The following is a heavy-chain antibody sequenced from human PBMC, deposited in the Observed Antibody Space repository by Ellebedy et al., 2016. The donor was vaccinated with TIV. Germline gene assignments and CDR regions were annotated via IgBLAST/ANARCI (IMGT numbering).Heavy chain of an antibody. Sequence: SVKVSXKASGGTFSRSAIGWVRQAPGQGLEWMGGIIPLFGTASYAKKFQGRVTITAEESTSTAYMELSSLRFEDTAVYYCARGGVEVTAIRWYFDLWGRGTLVTVSS. CDR1: GGTFSRSA. D-gene: IGHD2-21*02. CDR2: IIPLFGTA. V-gene: IGHV1-69*13. J-gene: IGHJ2*01. CDR3: ARGGVEVTAIRWYFDL.